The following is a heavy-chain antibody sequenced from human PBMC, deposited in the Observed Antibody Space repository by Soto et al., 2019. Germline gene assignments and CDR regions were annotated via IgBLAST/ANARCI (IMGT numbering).Heavy chain of an antibody. CDR2: IYYSGST. D-gene: IGHD3-10*01. J-gene: IGHJ6*02. CDR1: GGSISSSSYY. CDR3: ARQAGDYYYYGMDV. V-gene: IGHV4-39*01. Sequence: SETLSLTCTVSGGSISSSSYYWGWIRQPPGKGLEWIGSIYYSGSTYYNPSLKSRVTISVDTSKNQFSLKLSSVTAADTPVYYCARQAGDYYYYGMDVWGQGTTVTVSS.